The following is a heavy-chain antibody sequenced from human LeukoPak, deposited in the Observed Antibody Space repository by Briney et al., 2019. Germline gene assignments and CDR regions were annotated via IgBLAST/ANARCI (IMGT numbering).Heavy chain of an antibody. V-gene: IGHV4-4*07. J-gene: IGHJ3*02. D-gene: IGHD3-22*01. CDR1: GGSISGYY. Sequence: SETLSLTCAVSGGSISGYYWSWNRQPTGKGLEWIGGIYTSGSTNYNPSPKSRVTISVDTSQNQFSLKLSSVTAADTAVYYCARGPYYYDSSGYYGSEAFDIWGQGTMVTVSS. CDR3: ARGPYYYDSSGYYGSEAFDI. CDR2: IYTSGST.